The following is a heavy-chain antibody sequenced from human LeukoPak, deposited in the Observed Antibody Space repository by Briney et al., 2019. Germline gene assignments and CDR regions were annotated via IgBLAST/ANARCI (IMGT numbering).Heavy chain of an antibody. V-gene: IGHV3-11*01. CDR1: RFSPRESY. Sequence: GGSLRHSRAAPRFSPRESYMSWSRAAPGKGRGRVSYLSTGGSTIYYADSVKGRFTISRDNAKNPLNLQMNSLRAEDTAVYYCASRYSSGIDYWGQGTLVTVSS. D-gene: IGHD6-19*01. CDR3: ASRYSSGIDY. J-gene: IGHJ4*02. CDR2: LSTGGSTI.